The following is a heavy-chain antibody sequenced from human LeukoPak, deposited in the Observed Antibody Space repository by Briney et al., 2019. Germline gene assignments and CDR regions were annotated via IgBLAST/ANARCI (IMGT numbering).Heavy chain of an antibody. Sequence: ASVKVSCKASGYTFTSYGISWVRQAPGQGLEWMGWISAYNGNTNYAQKLQGRATMTTDTSTSTAYMELRSLRSDDTAVYYCARGFGSGSKRYYYYYYGMDVWGKGTTVTVSS. CDR2: ISAYNGNT. CDR3: ARGFGSGSKRYYYYYYGMDV. CDR1: GYTFTSYG. V-gene: IGHV1-18*04. D-gene: IGHD3-10*01. J-gene: IGHJ6*04.